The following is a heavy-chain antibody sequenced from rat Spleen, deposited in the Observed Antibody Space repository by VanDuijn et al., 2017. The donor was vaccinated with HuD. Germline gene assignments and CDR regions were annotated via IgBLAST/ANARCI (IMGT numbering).Heavy chain of an antibody. CDR2: INYDGTNT. Sequence: EVQLVESGGGLVQPGGSMKLSCAASGFTFSNYAMAWVRQSPKKGLEWVATINYDGTNTYYRDSVKGRFTISRDNARSTLNLHMDSLRSEDTAIYYCTRRGYLSDWYFDFWGPGTMVTVSS. CDR3: TRRGYLSDWYFDF. D-gene: IGHD4-4*01. CDR1: GFTFSNYA. J-gene: IGHJ1*01. V-gene: IGHV5-7*01.